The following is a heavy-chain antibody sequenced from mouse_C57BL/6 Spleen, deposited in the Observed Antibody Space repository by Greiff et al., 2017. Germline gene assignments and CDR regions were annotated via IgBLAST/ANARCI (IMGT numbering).Heavy chain of an antibody. D-gene: IGHD2-3*01. V-gene: IGHV1-39*01. J-gene: IGHJ2*01. CDR2: INPNYGTT. CDR3: ARGGDDGYYGYFDY. Sequence: VQLQQSGPELVKPGASVKISCKASGYSFTDYNMNWVKQSNGKSLEWIGVINPNYGTTSYNQKFKGKATLTVDQSSSTVYMQLNSLKSEDSAVYYCARGGDDGYYGYFDYWGQGTTLTVSS. CDR1: GYSFTDYN.